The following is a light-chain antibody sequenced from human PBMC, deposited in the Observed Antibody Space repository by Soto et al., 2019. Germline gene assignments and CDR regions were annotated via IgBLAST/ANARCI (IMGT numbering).Light chain of an antibody. Sequence: EIVMTQSPATLSVSPGQRAPLSSRPSQSFGSHLAWYHQSPGQPPSLLIHGASTRATGVPARFSGSGSGTEFTLTITSLQSEDFAVYYCQQYNNWPLYTFGQGTKLEIK. V-gene: IGKV3-15*01. CDR3: QQYNNWPLYT. CDR2: GAS. J-gene: IGKJ2*01. CDR1: QSFGSH.